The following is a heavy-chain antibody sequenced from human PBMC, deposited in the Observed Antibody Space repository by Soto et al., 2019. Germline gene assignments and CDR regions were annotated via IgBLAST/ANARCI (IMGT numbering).Heavy chain of an antibody. V-gene: IGHV3-73*01. CDR2: IRSKSNNYAT. J-gene: IGHJ4*02. D-gene: IGHD3-9*01. CDR3: THVYYDILTGYVY. Sequence: EVQLVESGGALVQPGGSLKLSCAASGLTFSGSTIHWVRQASGKGLEWVGRIRSKSNNYATVYAASVKGRFTIFRDDSKNTEYLQMNSLKTEDTAMYYCTHVYYDILTGYVYWGQGTLVTVSS. CDR1: GLTFSGST.